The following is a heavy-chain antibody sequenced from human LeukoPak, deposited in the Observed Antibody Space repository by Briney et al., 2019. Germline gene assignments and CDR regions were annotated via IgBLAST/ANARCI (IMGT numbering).Heavy chain of an antibody. J-gene: IGHJ4*02. Sequence: GGSLRLSCAASGFTFSSYWMSWVRQAPGKGLEWVANIKQDGSEENYVDSAKGRFTISRDNAKTSLYLQMNSLRAEDTGVYYCAREKEGSSWRPGSFDYWGQGTLVTVSS. CDR3: AREKEGSSWRPGSFDY. D-gene: IGHD6-13*01. CDR2: IKQDGSEE. CDR1: GFTFSSYW. V-gene: IGHV3-7*01.